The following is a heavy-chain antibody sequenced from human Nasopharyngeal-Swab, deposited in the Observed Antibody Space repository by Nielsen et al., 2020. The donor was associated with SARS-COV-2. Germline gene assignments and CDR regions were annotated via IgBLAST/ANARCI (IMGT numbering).Heavy chain of an antibody. CDR1: GFTFRSYA. J-gene: IGHJ6*02. V-gene: IGHV3-23*01. CDR2: ISGSDHTT. Sequence: GGSLRLSCAASGFTFRSYAISWVRQAPGKGLEWVSVISGSDHTTYYADSVKGRFTISRDNSKNTLYLQMNSLRAEDTAVYYCARGFVRVFYYYGMDVWGQGTTVTVSS. CDR3: ARGFVRVFYYYGMDV. D-gene: IGHD3-3*01.